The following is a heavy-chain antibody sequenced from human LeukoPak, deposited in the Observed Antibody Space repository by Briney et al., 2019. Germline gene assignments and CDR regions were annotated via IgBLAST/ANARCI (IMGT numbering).Heavy chain of an antibody. CDR3: ARGEEYYDILTGYYLFDY. V-gene: IGHV3-7*01. D-gene: IGHD3-9*01. J-gene: IGHJ4*02. Sequence: GGSLRLSCAASGFTFSSYWMSWVRQAPGKGLEWVANIKQDGSEKYYVDSVKGRFTISRDNAKNSLYLQMNSLRAEDTAVYYCARGEEYYDILTGYYLFDYWGQGTLVTVSS. CDR2: IKQDGSEK. CDR1: GFTFSSYW.